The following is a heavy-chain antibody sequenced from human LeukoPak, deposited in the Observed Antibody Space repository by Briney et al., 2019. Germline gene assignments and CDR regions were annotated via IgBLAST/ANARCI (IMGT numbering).Heavy chain of an antibody. CDR1: GGSISSGGYY. CDR2: IYYSGST. D-gene: IGHD1-1*01. CDR3: ARYGRYNLDY. Sequence: SETLSLTCTVSGGSISSGGYYWSWIRQHPGKGLEWIGYIYYSGSTYYNPSLKSRVTISVDTSKNQFSLKLSSVTAADTAVYYCARYGRYNLDYWGQGTLVTVSS. J-gene: IGHJ4*02. V-gene: IGHV4-31*03.